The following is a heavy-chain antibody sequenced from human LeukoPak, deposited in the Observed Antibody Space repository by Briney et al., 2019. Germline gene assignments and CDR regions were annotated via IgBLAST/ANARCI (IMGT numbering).Heavy chain of an antibody. V-gene: IGHV3-74*01. Sequence: GGSLRLSCAASGFTFSSYWMHWVRQAPGKGLVWVSRINSDGSSTSYADSVKGRFTISRDNAKNTLYLQMNSLRAEDTAVYYCAADSGSSFYFDYWGQGTLVTVSS. CDR3: AADSGSSFYFDY. J-gene: IGHJ4*02. CDR1: GFTFSSYW. D-gene: IGHD1-26*01. CDR2: INSDGSST.